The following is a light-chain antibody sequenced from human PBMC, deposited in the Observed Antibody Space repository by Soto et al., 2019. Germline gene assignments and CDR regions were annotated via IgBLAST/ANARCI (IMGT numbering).Light chain of an antibody. CDR2: EAS. J-gene: IGKJ2*02. CDR3: QQRSTWPWT. CDR1: QSVSNS. V-gene: IGKV3-11*01. Sequence: EVVLTQSPATLSLSPGERATLSCRASQSVSNSLAWYQQRPGQAPRLLIYEASKRATGIPASFSGSGSGTDFPLTISSLESEDFAVYYWQQRSTWPWTFGQGTNLEI.